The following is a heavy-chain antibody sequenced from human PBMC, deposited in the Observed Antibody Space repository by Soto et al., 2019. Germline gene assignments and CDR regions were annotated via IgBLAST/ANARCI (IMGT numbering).Heavy chain of an antibody. CDR3: TRGIRGSRGWSYYYGLDV. CDR2: IKQDGSEE. D-gene: IGHD6-19*01. Sequence: GGSLRLSCAASGFIFSNYWMSWVRQAPGKGLEWVANIKQDGSEEYYVDSVKGRFTISRDNAKNSLYLQMSSLRAEDTAVYYCTRGIRGSRGWSYYYGLDVWGQGTTVTVSS. V-gene: IGHV3-7*03. J-gene: IGHJ6*02. CDR1: GFIFSNYW.